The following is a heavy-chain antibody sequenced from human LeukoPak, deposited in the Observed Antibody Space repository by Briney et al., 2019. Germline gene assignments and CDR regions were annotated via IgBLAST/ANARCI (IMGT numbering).Heavy chain of an antibody. D-gene: IGHD2-2*01. Sequence: SETLSLTCTVSGGSISSSSYYWSWIRQPPGKGLEWIGYIYYSGSTNYNPSLKSRVTISVDTSKNQFSLKLSSVTAADTAVYYCARDRGYCSSTSCRVGFDPWGQGTLVTVSS. CDR1: GGSISSSSYY. V-gene: IGHV4-61*01. CDR3: ARDRGYCSSTSCRVGFDP. J-gene: IGHJ5*02. CDR2: IYYSGST.